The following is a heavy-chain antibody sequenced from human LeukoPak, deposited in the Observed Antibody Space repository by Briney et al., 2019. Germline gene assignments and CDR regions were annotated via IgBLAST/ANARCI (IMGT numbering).Heavy chain of an antibody. CDR2: IKSKTDGGTI. D-gene: IGHD3-22*01. J-gene: IGHJ4*02. CDR3: TTDSPYYYDSSAYYALFDY. V-gene: IGHV3-15*01. Sequence: GGSLRLSCAASGFTFSKAWMSWVRQAPGKGQEWVGRIKSKTDGGTIDSAAPVKGRFTISRDDSKNTLYLQMNSLKTEDTAMYYCTTDSPYYYDSSAYYALFDYWGQGTLVTVSS. CDR1: GFTFSKAW.